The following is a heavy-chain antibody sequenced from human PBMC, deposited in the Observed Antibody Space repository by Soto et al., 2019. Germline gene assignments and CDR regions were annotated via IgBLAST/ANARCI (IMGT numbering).Heavy chain of an antibody. CDR3: ARSLGSAAGWSFDV. Sequence: SETLSLSCTVSGASMSDYFWTWIRLPAGKRLEWIGRRSISGSTDYNPSLKGRASMSVDTSKNQFSLRLISVTAADTALYYCARSLGSAAGWSFDVWGQGILVTVSS. V-gene: IGHV4-4*07. D-gene: IGHD3-16*01. CDR2: RSISGST. J-gene: IGHJ4*02. CDR1: GASMSDYF.